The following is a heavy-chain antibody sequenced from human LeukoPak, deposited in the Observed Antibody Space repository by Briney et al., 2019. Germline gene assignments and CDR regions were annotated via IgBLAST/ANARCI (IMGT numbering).Heavy chain of an antibody. CDR1: GGSISSGSYY. V-gene: IGHV4-61*01. CDR3: AREAPYKYYFDY. J-gene: IGHJ4*02. D-gene: IGHD1-1*01. CDR2: IYYSGST. Sequence: SQTLSLTCTVSGGSISSGSYYWSWIRQPPGKGLEWIGYIYYSGSTNYNPSLKSRVTISVDTSKNQFSLKLSSVTAADTAVYYCAREAPYKYYFDYWGQGTLVTVSS.